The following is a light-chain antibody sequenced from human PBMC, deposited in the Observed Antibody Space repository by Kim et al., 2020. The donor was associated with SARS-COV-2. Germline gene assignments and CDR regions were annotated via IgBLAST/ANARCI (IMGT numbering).Light chain of an antibody. Sequence: AVGDNATISCRASQSISTHVHWYQQKPGKAPKLLIYDASTLEDGVPSRFVGGGSGTDFTLTIYSLQPEDFATYFCQQTYSSLHITVGQGTRLEI. CDR3: QQTYSSLHIT. V-gene: IGKV1-39*01. CDR2: DAS. J-gene: IGKJ5*01. CDR1: QSISTH.